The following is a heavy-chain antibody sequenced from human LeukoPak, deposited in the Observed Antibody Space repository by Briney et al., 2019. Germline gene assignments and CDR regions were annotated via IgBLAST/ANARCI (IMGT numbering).Heavy chain of an antibody. J-gene: IGHJ4*02. CDR1: GFTFSSYW. Sequence: GGSLRLSCAASGFTFSSYWMSSVRQAPGKVLEWVANIKQEGSEKYYVDSVKGRFTISRDNAKNSLYLQMNSLRAEDTAVYYCARATPNSSSWYYFDYWGQGTLVTVSS. CDR2: IKQEGSEK. D-gene: IGHD6-13*01. CDR3: ARATPNSSSWYYFDY. V-gene: IGHV3-7*01.